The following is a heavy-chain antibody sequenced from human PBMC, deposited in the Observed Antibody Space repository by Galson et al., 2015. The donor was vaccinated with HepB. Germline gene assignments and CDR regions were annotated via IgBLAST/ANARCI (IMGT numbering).Heavy chain of an antibody. Sequence: SLRLSCAASGFTFSSYGMHWVRQAPGKGLEWVAVISYDGSNKYYADSVKGRFTISRDNSKNTLYLQMNSLRAEDTAVYYCAKAQAGTNYYYYYMDVWGKGTTVTVSS. V-gene: IGHV3-30*18. D-gene: IGHD6-19*01. CDR1: GFTFSSYG. J-gene: IGHJ6*03. CDR2: ISYDGSNK. CDR3: AKAQAGTNYYYYYMDV.